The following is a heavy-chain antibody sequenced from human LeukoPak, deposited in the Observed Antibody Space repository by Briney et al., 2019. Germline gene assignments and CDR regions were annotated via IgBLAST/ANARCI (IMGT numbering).Heavy chain of an antibody. V-gene: IGHV1-2*02. J-gene: IGHJ4*02. CDR3: ARDVGARTNFDY. D-gene: IGHD1-1*01. Sequence: GASVKVSCKASGYTFTGYFVHWVRQAPGPGLEWMGWVDPNSGGTNYAQKFQGRVTMTRDTSISTAYMELSRLTSDDTAVYYCARDVGARTNFDYWGQGTLVTVSS. CDR1: GYTFTGYF. CDR2: VDPNSGGT.